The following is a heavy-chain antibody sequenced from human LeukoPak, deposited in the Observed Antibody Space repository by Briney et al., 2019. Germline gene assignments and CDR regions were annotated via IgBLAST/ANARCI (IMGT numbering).Heavy chain of an antibody. Sequence: GGSLRLSCTASGFTFGDYAMSWVRQAPGKGLEWVGFIRSKAYGGTTEYAASVKGRFTISRDDSKSIAYLQMNSLKTEDTAVYYCTSIWLNDYWGQGTLVTVFS. V-gene: IGHV3-49*04. CDR1: GFTFGDYA. CDR3: TSIWLNDY. J-gene: IGHJ4*02. CDR2: IRSKAYGGTT. D-gene: IGHD5-18*01.